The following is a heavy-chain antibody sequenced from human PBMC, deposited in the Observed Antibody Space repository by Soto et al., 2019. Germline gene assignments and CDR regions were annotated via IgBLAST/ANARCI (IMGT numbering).Heavy chain of an antibody. J-gene: IGHJ6*02. CDR2: IKEDGSET. CDR3: AREVLVWFGEFLEDYYYHGMDV. CDR1: GFTLSSYW. D-gene: IGHD3-10*01. V-gene: IGHV3-7*05. Sequence: EVQVVESGGGLVQPGGSLRLSCPASGFTLSSYWMTWVRQAPGKGLEWVANIKEDGSETYYVDSVKGRFTISRDNAKNSLYLQLNSLRAEDTAVYYCAREVLVWFGEFLEDYYYHGMDVWGQGTTVTVSS.